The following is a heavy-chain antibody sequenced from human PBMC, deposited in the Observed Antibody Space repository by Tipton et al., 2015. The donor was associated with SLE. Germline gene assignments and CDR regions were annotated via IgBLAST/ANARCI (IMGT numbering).Heavy chain of an antibody. CDR2: IYYGGST. J-gene: IGHJ4*02. Sequence: TLSLTCTVSGGSVSSDSYYWGWIRQPPGKGLEWIGSIYYGGSTNYNPSLKSRVTISVDTSKNQFSLKLSSVTAADTAVYYCARGLGSRRGECFDDWGQGTLVTVSS. V-gene: IGHV4-39*07. CDR3: ARGLGSRRGECFDD. CDR1: GGSVSSDSYY. D-gene: IGHD3-16*01.